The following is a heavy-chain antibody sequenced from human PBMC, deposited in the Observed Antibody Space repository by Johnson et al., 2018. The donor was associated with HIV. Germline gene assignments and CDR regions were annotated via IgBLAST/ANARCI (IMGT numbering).Heavy chain of an antibody. J-gene: IGHJ3*02. Sequence: QVQLVESGGGVVQPGRSLRLSCVASGFTFFSYGMHWVRQAPGKGLEWVAVISYDGGNKYYADSVKGRFTISRDNSKNTLYLQMNSLRAEDTALYYCARHFRGGDRGAFDIWGQGTMVTVSS. D-gene: IGHD3-10*01. CDR3: ARHFRGGDRGAFDI. CDR1: GFTFFSYG. V-gene: IGHV3-30*03. CDR2: ISYDGGNK.